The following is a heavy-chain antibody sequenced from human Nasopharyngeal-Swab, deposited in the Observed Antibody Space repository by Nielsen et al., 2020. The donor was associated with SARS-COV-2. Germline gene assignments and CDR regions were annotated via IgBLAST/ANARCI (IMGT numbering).Heavy chain of an antibody. D-gene: IGHD3-9*01. CDR3: ARQSTVYDISYDY. Sequence: KVSCKGSGYSFTSYWIGWVRQMPGKGLEWMGIIYPGDSDTRYSPSFQGQVTISADKSISTAYLQWSSLKASDTAMYYCARQSTVYDISYDYWGQGTLVTVSS. CDR1: GYSFTSYW. CDR2: IYPGDSDT. J-gene: IGHJ4*02. V-gene: IGHV5-51*01.